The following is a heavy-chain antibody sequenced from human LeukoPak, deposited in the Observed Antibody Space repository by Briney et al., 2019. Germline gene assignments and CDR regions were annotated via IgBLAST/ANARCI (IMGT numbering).Heavy chain of an antibody. J-gene: IGHJ6*02. V-gene: IGHV3-74*01. D-gene: IGHD2-2*02. CDR2: INTDGSST. CDR1: GFTFSSFW. Sequence: PGGSLRLSCAASGFTFSSFWMHWVRQAPGKGLVWVSRINTDGSSTSYADSVKGRFTISRDNAKNTLYLQMNCLRAEDTAVYYCAREFCTSSSCYKPPGVWGQGTTVTVSS. CDR3: AREFCTSSSCYKPPGV.